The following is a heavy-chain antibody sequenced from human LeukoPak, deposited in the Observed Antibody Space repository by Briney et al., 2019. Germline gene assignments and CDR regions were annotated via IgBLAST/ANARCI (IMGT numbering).Heavy chain of an antibody. CDR2: ISSDGSNQ. V-gene: IGHV3-30*04. CDR1: GFTFSSYA. CDR3: ARAQRTIGELFSLDY. Sequence: PGRSLRLSCAPSGFTFSSYAMHWVRQAPGKGLEWVAVISSDGSNQYYADSVKGRFTISRDDSKNTLYLQMNSLRAEDTGLYYCARAQRTIGELFSLDYWGQGTLVTVSS. D-gene: IGHD3-10*01. J-gene: IGHJ4*02.